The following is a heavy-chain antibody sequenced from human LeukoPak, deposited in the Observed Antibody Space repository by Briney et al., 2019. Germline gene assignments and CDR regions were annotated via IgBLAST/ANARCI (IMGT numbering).Heavy chain of an antibody. V-gene: IGHV1-18*01. Sequence: ASVKVSCKASGYTFTSYGISWVRQAPGQGLEWMGWISAYNGNTNYAQKLQGRVTMTTDTSTSTAHMELRSLRSDDTAVYYCARVVLVPAAPFGWFDPWGQGTLVTVSS. CDR2: ISAYNGNT. CDR1: GYTFTSYG. J-gene: IGHJ5*02. CDR3: ARVVLVPAAPFGWFDP. D-gene: IGHD2-2*01.